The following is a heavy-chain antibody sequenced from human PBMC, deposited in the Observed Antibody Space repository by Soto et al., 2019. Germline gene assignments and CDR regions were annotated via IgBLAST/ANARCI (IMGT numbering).Heavy chain of an antibody. CDR1: GFTLSSYF. CDR2: ISNSGGST. V-gene: IGHV3-23*01. CDR3: AKDLEKWLVQLGGLDT. D-gene: IGHD1-1*01. J-gene: IGHJ5*02. Sequence: EVQLLESGGGMVQPGGSLRLSCVASGFTLSSYFMTWVRQAPGKGLEWVSAISNSGGSTYYADSVKGRFTISRDNSHNTLYLQMNNLRAEDTARYYCAKDLEKWLVQLGGLDTSGQGAQVTVSS.